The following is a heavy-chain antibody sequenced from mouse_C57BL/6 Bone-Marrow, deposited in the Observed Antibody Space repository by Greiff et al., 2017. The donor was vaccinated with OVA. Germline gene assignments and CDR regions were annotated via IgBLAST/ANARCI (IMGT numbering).Heavy chain of an antibody. V-gene: IGHV1-80*01. CDR3: ARRGYYWYFDD. J-gene: IGHJ1*03. CDR2: IYPEDGDT. CDR1: GYAFSSYW. D-gene: IGHD2-2*01. Sequence: VQLQQSGAELVQPGASVKLSCKASGYAFSSYWMTWVQQRPGKGLEWIGQIYPEDGDTNSNGKFKGKATLTADKSSSSAYMQRSRLTSEDSAVYVWARRGYYWYFDDWGTGTTVTVSS.